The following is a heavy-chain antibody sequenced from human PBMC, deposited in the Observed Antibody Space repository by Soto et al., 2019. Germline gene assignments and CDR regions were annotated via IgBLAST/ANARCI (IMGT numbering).Heavy chain of an antibody. CDR3: ARRYGASFDY. Sequence: PSETLSLTCAVSGGSISSSYWWSWVRQPPGKGLEWIGEIYHSGSTNYNTSLKSRVTISVDKSKNQFSLKVTSVTAADTAVYYCARRYGASFDYWGQGTLVTVSS. D-gene: IGHD4-17*01. V-gene: IGHV4-4*02. CDR1: GGSISSSYW. CDR2: IYHSGST. J-gene: IGHJ4*02.